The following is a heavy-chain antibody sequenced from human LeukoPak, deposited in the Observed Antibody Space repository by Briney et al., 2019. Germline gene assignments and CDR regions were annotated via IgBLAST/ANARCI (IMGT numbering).Heavy chain of an antibody. J-gene: IGHJ4*02. V-gene: IGHV3-9*01. Sequence: PGGSLRLSCAASGFTFDDYAMHWVRQAPGKGLEWVSGISWNSGSIGYADSVKGRFTIYRDNAKNSLYLQMNSLRAEDTALYYCAKDKVWDYYDSSGYYDYWGQGTLVTVSS. D-gene: IGHD3-22*01. CDR1: GFTFDDYA. CDR2: ISWNSGSI. CDR3: AKDKVWDYYDSSGYYDY.